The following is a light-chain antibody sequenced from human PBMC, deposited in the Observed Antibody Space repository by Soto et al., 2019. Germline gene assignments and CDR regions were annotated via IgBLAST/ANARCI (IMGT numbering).Light chain of an antibody. V-gene: IGLV2-14*01. Sequence: QSVLTQPASVSGSPGQSITISCTGTSSDVGGYKYASWYQQHPDQAPKLILFKVSNRPSGISSRVSGSKSGNTGSLAISGLQAEDEADYYCSSFTSSSTSVIFGRGTKLTVL. CDR2: KVS. CDR3: SSFTSSSTSVI. CDR1: SSDVGGYKY. J-gene: IGLJ2*01.